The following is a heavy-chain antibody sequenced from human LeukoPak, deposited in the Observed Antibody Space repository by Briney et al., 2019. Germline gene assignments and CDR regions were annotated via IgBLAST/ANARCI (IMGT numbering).Heavy chain of an antibody. Sequence: ASVKVSCKASGGTFSSYTISWVRQAPGQGLEWMGRIIPILGIANYAQKFQGRVTITAGKSTSTAYMELSSLRSEDTAVYYCARDHGYCSSTSCYPNWFDRWGQGTLVTVSS. CDR2: IIPILGIA. V-gene: IGHV1-69*10. D-gene: IGHD2-2*03. CDR3: ARDHGYCSSTSCYPNWFDR. CDR1: GGTFSSYT. J-gene: IGHJ5*02.